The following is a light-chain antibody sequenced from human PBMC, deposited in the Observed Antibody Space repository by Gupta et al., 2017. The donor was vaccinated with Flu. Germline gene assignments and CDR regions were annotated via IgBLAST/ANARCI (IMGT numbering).Light chain of an antibody. CDR3: QQYNKWPRT. V-gene: IGKV3-15*01. CDR2: DAS. J-gene: IGKJ3*01. Sequence: GERATLTCRASQSISTNLAWYQQKPGQAPRLLIYDASTRATGIPARFSGSGSGTEFTLTISSLQSEDFAVYYCQQYNKWPRTFGPGTKVDIK. CDR1: QSISTN.